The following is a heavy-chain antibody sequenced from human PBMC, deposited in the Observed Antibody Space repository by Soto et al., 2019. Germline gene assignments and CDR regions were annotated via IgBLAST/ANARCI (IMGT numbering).Heavy chain of an antibody. V-gene: IGHV5-51*01. CDR3: ARPLYPGYCTDGVCYSYDY. CDR1: GYTFTAYW. Sequence: GESLKISCQSFGYTFTAYWIALVRQMPGKGLGWMGIIFPADSEIRYSPSFRGHVTISADKSISTAYLQWSSLEASDTAMYYCARPLYPGYCTDGVCYSYDYWGQGTPVTVSS. D-gene: IGHD2-8*01. J-gene: IGHJ4*02. CDR2: IFPADSEI.